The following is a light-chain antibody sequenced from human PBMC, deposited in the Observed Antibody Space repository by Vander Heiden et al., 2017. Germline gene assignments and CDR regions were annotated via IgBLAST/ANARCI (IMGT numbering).Light chain of an antibody. CDR2: WAS. J-gene: IGKJ1*01. CDR3: QRYYSTQWT. Sequence: DIVMTQSPDPLAVSLGERATINRKSSQSVLYSSNNKNYLAWYQQRPGQPTKLLIYWASTRDSGVPDRFSGSGSGTAFTITISSLQAEDVAVYYCQRYYSTQWTFGQGTNVEIK. V-gene: IGKV4-1*01. CDR1: QSVLYSSNNKNY.